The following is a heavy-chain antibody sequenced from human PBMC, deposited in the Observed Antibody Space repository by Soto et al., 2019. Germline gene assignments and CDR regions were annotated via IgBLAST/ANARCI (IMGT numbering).Heavy chain of an antibody. Sequence: QVQLVESGGGVVQPGRSLRLSCAASGFTFSSYGMHWVRQAPGKGLGWVAVIWYDGSNKYYADSVKGRFTISRDNSKNTLYLQMNSLRAEDTAVYYCARDTRGSGLWGQGTLVTVSS. CDR3: ARDTRGSGL. D-gene: IGHD3-10*01. J-gene: IGHJ4*02. V-gene: IGHV3-33*01. CDR1: GFTFSSYG. CDR2: IWYDGSNK.